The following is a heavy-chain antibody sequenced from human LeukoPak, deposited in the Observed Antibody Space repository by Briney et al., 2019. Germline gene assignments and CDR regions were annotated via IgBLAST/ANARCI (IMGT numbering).Heavy chain of an antibody. CDR3: ARGAGPRGDYYYYYYMDV. CDR1: GYTFTGYY. J-gene: IGHJ6*03. Sequence: ASVKVSCKASGYTFTGYYMHWVRQAPGQGLEWMGWINPNSGGTNYAQKFQGRVTMTRDTSISTAYMELSRLRSDDTAVYYCARGAGPRGDYYYYYYMDVWGKGTTVTISS. V-gene: IGHV1-2*02. CDR2: INPNSGGT.